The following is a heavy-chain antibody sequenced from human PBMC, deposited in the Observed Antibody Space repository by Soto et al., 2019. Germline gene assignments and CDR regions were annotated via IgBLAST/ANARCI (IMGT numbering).Heavy chain of an antibody. CDR1: GYIFSNYY. D-gene: IGHD4-17*01. J-gene: IGHJ4*02. V-gene: IGHV1-46*01. Sequence: QVSLVQSGAEVKKPGASVNVSCKAFGYIFSNYYIHWVRQAPGQGLEWMGIINPNTGGTSYPQKFQGRVTLTRDTSPSTVYMEMSSLASEDTAVYYCARDKVYGDNSFDFWGQGTLVTVSS. CDR3: ARDKVYGDNSFDF. CDR2: INPNTGGT.